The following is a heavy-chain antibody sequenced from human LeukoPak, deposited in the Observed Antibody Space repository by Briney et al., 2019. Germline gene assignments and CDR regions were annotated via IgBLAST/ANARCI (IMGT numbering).Heavy chain of an antibody. V-gene: IGHV4-39*07. CDR1: GGSISSSSYY. J-gene: IGHJ4*02. CDR2: IHYSGRT. Sequence: SETLSLTCTVSGGSISSSSYYWGWIRQPPGKGLEWIGSIHYSGRTYYNPSLESRITISIDTSKNQFSLKLSSVTAADTALYYCARYYYDSSGYSFVGYWGQGTLVTVSS. CDR3: ARYYYDSSGYSFVGY. D-gene: IGHD3-22*01.